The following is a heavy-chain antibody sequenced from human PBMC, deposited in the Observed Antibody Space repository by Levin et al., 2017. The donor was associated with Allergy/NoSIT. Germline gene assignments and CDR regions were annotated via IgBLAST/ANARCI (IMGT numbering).Heavy chain of an antibody. Sequence: PSETLSLTCTVSGGSISSYYWSWIRQAAGKDLEWIGRIYTTGSTEYNPSLKSRVSMSVDTSKNQFSLKLSSVTAADTALYYCARGPVGGDYYALYWGRGTQVTVSS. CDR3: ARGPVGGDYYALY. CDR1: GGSISSYY. D-gene: IGHD2-21*02. CDR2: IYTTGST. J-gene: IGHJ4*02. V-gene: IGHV4-4*07.